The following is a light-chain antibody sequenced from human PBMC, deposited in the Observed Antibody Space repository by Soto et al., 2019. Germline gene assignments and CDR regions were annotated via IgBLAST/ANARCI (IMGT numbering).Light chain of an antibody. CDR3: QHRSNWPPIT. CDR2: DAS. CDR1: QSVSDF. V-gene: IGKV3-11*01. J-gene: IGKJ5*01. Sequence: EIVLTQSPVTLSLSPGERATLSCRASQSVSDFLAWYQQKPGQAPRLLIYDASNRATGIPARFSGSGSGTDFTLTISSLEPEDFAVYYCQHRSNWPPITFGQGTRLEIK.